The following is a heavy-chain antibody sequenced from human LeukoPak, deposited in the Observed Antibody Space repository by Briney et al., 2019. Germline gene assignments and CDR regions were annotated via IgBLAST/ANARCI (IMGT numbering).Heavy chain of an antibody. V-gene: IGHV4-34*01. CDR3: ARGGHSSGWYNY. CDR2: INHSGST. CDR1: GGSFSGYY. Sequence: SETLSLTCAVYGGSFSGYYWSWMRQPPGKGLEWIGEINHSGSTNYNPSLKSRVTISVDTSKNQFSLKLSSVTAADTAVYYCARGGHSSGWYNYWGQGTLVTVS. D-gene: IGHD6-19*01. J-gene: IGHJ4*02.